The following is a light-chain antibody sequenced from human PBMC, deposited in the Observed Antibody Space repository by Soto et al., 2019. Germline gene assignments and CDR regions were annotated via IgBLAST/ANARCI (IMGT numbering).Light chain of an antibody. J-gene: IGLJ2*01. CDR1: SSDVGGYHY. CDR3: SSYTSSSTLV. CDR2: DVS. Sequence: QSALTQPASVSGSPGQSITISCTGTSSDVGGYHYVSWYQQHPGKAPKVMIYDVSNRPSGVSYRFSGSKSGNTASLTISGLQAEDEADSYCSSYTSSSTLVFGGGTKLTVL. V-gene: IGLV2-14*01.